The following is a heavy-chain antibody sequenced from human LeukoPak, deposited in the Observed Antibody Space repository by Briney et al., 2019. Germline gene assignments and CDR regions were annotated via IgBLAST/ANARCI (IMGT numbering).Heavy chain of an antibody. Sequence: PSGTLSLTCAVSGGSISSSNWWSWVRQPPGKGLEWIGEIYHSGSTNYNPSLKSRVTISVDKSKNQFSLRLSSVTAADTAVYYCARGLMYLVEKTIFDYWGQGTLVTVSS. V-gene: IGHV4-4*02. CDR1: GGSISSSNW. D-gene: IGHD1-14*01. J-gene: IGHJ4*02. CDR3: ARGLMYLVEKTIFDY. CDR2: IYHSGST.